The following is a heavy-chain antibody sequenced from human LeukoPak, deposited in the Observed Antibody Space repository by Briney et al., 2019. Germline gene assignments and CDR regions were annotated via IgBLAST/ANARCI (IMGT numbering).Heavy chain of an antibody. V-gene: IGHV3-30*03. CDR2: ISFDGSNK. J-gene: IGHJ4*02. Sequence: PGGSLRLSCAASGFTFSSYSMNWVRQAPGEGLEWVAVISFDGSNKYYGDSLKGRFTISRDNSKNTLYLQMNSLRGEDMAIYYCARDFGWLSGFDYWGQGTLVTVSS. CDR3: ARDFGWLSGFDY. CDR1: GFTFSSYS. D-gene: IGHD3-9*01.